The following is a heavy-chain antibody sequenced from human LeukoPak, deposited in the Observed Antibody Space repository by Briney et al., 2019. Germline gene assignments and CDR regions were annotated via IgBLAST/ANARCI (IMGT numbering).Heavy chain of an antibody. CDR3: ARHGYNWANWFDP. V-gene: IGHV4-31*03. CDR2: IYYSGST. CDR1: GGSISSGGYY. D-gene: IGHD1-20*01. Sequence: SQTLSLTCTISGGSISSGGYYWSWIRQHPGKGLEWIGYIYYSGSTNYNPSLKSRVTISVDTSKNQFSLKLSSVTAADTAVYYCARHGYNWANWFDPWGQGTLVTVSS. J-gene: IGHJ5*02.